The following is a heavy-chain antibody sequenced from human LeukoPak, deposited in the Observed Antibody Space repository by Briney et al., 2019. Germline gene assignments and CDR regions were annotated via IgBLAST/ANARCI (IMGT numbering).Heavy chain of an antibody. V-gene: IGHV4-59*01. Sequence: SETLSLTCTVSGGSIGGYYWSWIRQPPGKGLEWIGYIYYSGSTNYNPSLKSRVTISIDTSKNQFSLNLNAVTAADTAVYYCARLTYDYGGNHFDYWGQGTLVTVSS. D-gene: IGHD4-23*01. CDR2: IYYSGST. CDR1: GGSIGGYY. CDR3: ARLTYDYGGNHFDY. J-gene: IGHJ4*02.